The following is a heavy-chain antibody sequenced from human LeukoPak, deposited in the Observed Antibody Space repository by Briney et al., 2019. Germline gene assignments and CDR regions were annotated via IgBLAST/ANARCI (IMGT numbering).Heavy chain of an antibody. J-gene: IGHJ1*01. Sequence: PGGSLRLSCAASGFTFSSYSMNWVRQAPGKGLEWVSSISSSSSYIYYADSVKGRFTISRDNAKNSLYLQMNSLRAEDTAVYYCARLKYSGPYYIHFQHWGQGTLVTVSS. CDR1: GFTFSSYS. V-gene: IGHV3-21*04. CDR2: ISSSSSYI. D-gene: IGHD1-26*01. CDR3: ARLKYSGPYYIHFQH.